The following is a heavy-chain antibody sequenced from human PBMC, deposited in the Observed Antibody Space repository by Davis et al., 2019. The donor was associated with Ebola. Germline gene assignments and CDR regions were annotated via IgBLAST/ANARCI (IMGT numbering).Heavy chain of an antibody. CDR2: ISAYNGNT. D-gene: IGHD3-10*01. J-gene: IGHJ6*04. Sequence: AASVKVSCKASGYTFTSHGISWVRQAPGQGLEWMGWISAYNGNTNYPQKFQGRVTMTTDTSTSTAYMELRSLRSDDTAVYYCATEDIITLRGVTYYYGMDVWGKGTTVTVSS. V-gene: IGHV1-18*01. CDR3: ATEDIITLRGVTYYYGMDV. CDR1: GYTFTSHG.